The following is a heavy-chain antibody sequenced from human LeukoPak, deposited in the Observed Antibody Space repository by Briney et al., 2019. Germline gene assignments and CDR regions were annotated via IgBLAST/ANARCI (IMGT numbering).Heavy chain of an antibody. D-gene: IGHD3-16*01. CDR2: IKQDGSEK. CDR3: AKDRANWAIDD. Sequence: GGSLRLSCAASGFTFSSYWMSWVRQAPGKGLEWVANIKQDGSEKYYVDSVKGRFTISRDNAKSSLYLQMNSLRAEDTAVYHCAKDRANWAIDDWGQGTQVTVSS. CDR1: GFTFSSYW. J-gene: IGHJ4*02. V-gene: IGHV3-7*01.